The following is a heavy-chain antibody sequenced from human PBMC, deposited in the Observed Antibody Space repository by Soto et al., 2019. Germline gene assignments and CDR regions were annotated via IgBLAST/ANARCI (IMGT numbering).Heavy chain of an antibody. CDR1: GCPFSSYD. D-gene: IGHD6-13*01. V-gene: IGHV3-13*01. J-gene: IGHJ6*02. Sequence: TGGSLRLSCAASGCPFSSYDMHWVRQAPGKGLEWVSAIGTAGDTYYPGSVKGRFTISRENAKNSLYLQMNSLRAEDTAVYYCAGAAAGTASNYYYYYGMDVWGQGTTVTVSS. CDR3: AGAAAGTASNYYYYYGMDV. CDR2: IGTAGDT.